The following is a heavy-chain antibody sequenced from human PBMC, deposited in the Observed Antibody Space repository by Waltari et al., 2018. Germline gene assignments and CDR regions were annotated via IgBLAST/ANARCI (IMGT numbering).Heavy chain of an antibody. CDR1: GFTVRANY. J-gene: IGHJ4*02. CDR2: LYAGWTT. D-gene: IGHD6-13*01. V-gene: IGHV3-66*01. CDR3: ARADSSGWYGFDY. Sequence: EVQLVESGGALVQPGGSLRLSCAVSGFTVRANYVTWVRQVPGKGLGLLSVLYAGWTTFYADSVKDRFIVSRDNPKNTVYLQMNTLRPDDTAIYYCARADSSGWYGFDYWGQGTLVTVSS.